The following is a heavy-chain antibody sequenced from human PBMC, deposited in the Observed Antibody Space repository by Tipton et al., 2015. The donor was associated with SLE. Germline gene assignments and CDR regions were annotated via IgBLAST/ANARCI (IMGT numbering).Heavy chain of an antibody. CDR2: IYFDGSST. CDR1: GFTFSSYW. Sequence: SLRLSCAASGFTFSSYWMHWVRQAPGKGLVWVSRIYFDGSSTNYADSVKGRFTTSRDNAKNTLYLQMNSLRPEDTAVYYCGITSSDYGMDVWGQGTTVTVSS. CDR3: GITSSDYGMDV. D-gene: IGHD3-22*01. J-gene: IGHJ6*02. V-gene: IGHV3-74*01.